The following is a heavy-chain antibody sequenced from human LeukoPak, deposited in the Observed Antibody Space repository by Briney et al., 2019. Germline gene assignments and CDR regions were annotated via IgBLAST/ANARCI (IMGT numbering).Heavy chain of an antibody. CDR3: ARAAMVLYYFDY. Sequence: SETLCLTCTVSGGSISSSSYYWGWIRQPPGKGLEWIGSIYYSGSTYYNPSLKSRVTISVDTSKNQFSLKLSSVTAADTAVYYCARAAMVLYYFDYWGQGTLVTVSS. J-gene: IGHJ4*02. V-gene: IGHV4-39*01. CDR2: IYYSGST. CDR1: GGSISSSSYY. D-gene: IGHD5-18*01.